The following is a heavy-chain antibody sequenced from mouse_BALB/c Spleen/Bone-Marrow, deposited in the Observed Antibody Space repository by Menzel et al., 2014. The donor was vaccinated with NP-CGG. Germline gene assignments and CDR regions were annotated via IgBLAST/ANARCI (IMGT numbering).Heavy chain of an antibody. D-gene: IGHD2-1*01. Sequence: EVKVVESGGGLVQPGGSLRLSCATSGLTFTDYYMSWVRQPPGKALEWLGFIRNKANGYTTEYSASVKGRFTISRDNSQSILYLQMNTLRAEDSATYYCARSLYPRAMDYWGQGTSVTVSS. CDR3: ARSLYPRAMDY. J-gene: IGHJ4*01. V-gene: IGHV7-3*02. CDR1: GLTFTDYY. CDR2: IRNKANGYTT.